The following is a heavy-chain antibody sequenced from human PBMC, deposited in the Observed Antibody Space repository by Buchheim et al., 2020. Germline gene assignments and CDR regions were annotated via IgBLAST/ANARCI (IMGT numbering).Heavy chain of an antibody. D-gene: IGHD3-3*01. CDR3: VRGAYYDFWSGYYRGPFDY. Sequence: QVQLVQSGAEVKKPGASVKVSCKASGYTFTSYDINWVRQATGQGLEWMGWMNPNSGNTGYAQKFQGRVTMTRNTSISTAYMELSSLRSEDTAVYYCVRGAYYDFWSGYYRGPFDYWGQGTL. CDR2: MNPNSGNT. CDR1: GYTFTSYD. J-gene: IGHJ4*02. V-gene: IGHV1-8*01.